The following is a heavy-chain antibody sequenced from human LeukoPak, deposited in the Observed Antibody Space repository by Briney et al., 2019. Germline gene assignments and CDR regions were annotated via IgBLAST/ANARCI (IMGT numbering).Heavy chain of an antibody. CDR3: ARLSDRDPQHWFDP. CDR1: GASISNNKYF. V-gene: IGHV4-39*01. D-gene: IGHD3-10*01. J-gene: IGHJ5*02. CDR2: VYYIGTT. Sequence: SETLSLTCAVSGASISNNKYFWAWIRQPPGKGLEWIGTVYYIGTTFYNPSLKSRLTLSVDTSKNQFSLKLGSVTAADTSVYYCARLSDRDPQHWFDPWGQGILATVSS.